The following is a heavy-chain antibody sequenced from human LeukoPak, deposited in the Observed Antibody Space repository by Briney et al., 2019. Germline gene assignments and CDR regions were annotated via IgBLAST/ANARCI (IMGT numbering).Heavy chain of an antibody. CDR2: INYSGST. CDR3: AREMDAHPRIVV. Sequence: KPSQTLSLTCAVSGGSISSGGYRWTWNRQYPGKGLEWIGYINYSGSTYYNPSLKSRVIISVDTSKNQFSLNLNSVTAADTAVYYCAREMDAHPRIVVWGQGTLVTVSS. V-gene: IGHV4-31*11. D-gene: IGHD2-21*01. J-gene: IGHJ1*01. CDR1: GGSISSGGYR.